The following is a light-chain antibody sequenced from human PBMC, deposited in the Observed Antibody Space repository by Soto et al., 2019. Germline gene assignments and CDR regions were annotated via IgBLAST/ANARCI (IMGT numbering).Light chain of an antibody. CDR3: CSYAGSYV. J-gene: IGLJ1*01. CDR2: DVS. CDR1: SSDVGGYNY. Sequence: VLTQPRSVSGSPGQSVTISCTGTSSDVGGYNYVSWYQQHPGKAPKLMIYDVSKRPSGVPDRFSGSKSGNTASLTISGLQAEDEADYYCCSYAGSYVFGTGTKVTVL. V-gene: IGLV2-11*01.